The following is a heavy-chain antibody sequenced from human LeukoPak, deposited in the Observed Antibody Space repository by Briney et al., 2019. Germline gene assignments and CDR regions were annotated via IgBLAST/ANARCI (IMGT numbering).Heavy chain of an antibody. CDR3: VRGGYCSGGTCYPFNAFDI. Sequence: PGGSLRLSCAASGFTFSSYGMNWVRQAPGKGLEWVSYISSGVSSTHYADSVKGRFTISRDNAKNSLYLQMNSLRAEDTAAYYCVRGGYCSGGTCYPFNAFDIWGQGTMVTVSS. D-gene: IGHD2-15*01. V-gene: IGHV3-48*03. CDR1: GFTFSSYG. J-gene: IGHJ3*02. CDR2: ISSGVSST.